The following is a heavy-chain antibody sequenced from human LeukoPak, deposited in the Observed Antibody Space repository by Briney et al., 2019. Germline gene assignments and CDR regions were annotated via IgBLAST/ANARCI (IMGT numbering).Heavy chain of an antibody. CDR1: GVPFSNYY. D-gene: IGHD4-17*01. CDR3: ASSTILLNTVTTR. CDR2: INHSGST. Sequence: PSETLSLTCAVYGVPFSNYYWSWIRQPPGKGLEWIGEINHSGSTIYNPSLKSRVTISVDTSKTQFSLKLSSVTAADTAVYYCASSTILLNTVTTRWGQGTLVTVSS. J-gene: IGHJ4*02. V-gene: IGHV4-34*01.